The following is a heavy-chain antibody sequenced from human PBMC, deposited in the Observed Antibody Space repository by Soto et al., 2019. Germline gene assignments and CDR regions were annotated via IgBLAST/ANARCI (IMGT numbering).Heavy chain of an antibody. D-gene: IGHD3-10*01. J-gene: IGHJ2*01. Sequence: QVQLVESGGGVVQPGRSLRLSCAASGFTFSSYGMHWVRQAPGKGLEWVAVISYDGSNKYYADSVKGRFTISRDNSKNTLYLQMNSLRAEDTAVYYCAKDGLHITMVRERGNWYFDLWGRGTLVTVSS. CDR1: GFTFSSYG. V-gene: IGHV3-30*18. CDR2: ISYDGSNK. CDR3: AKDGLHITMVRERGNWYFDL.